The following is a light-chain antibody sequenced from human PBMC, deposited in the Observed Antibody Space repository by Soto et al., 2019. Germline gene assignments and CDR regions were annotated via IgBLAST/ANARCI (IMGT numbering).Light chain of an antibody. CDR1: QSVSSN. CDR2: GAS. J-gene: IGKJ3*01. CDR3: QQYNNWPFT. V-gene: IGKV3-15*01. Sequence: EIVMTQSPATLSVSPGERATLSCRASQSVSSNLAWYQQKPGQAPRLLIYGASTRATGIPARFSGSGSGTVFTITISSLQSEDFAVYYCQQYNNWPFTFGPGTKVDIK.